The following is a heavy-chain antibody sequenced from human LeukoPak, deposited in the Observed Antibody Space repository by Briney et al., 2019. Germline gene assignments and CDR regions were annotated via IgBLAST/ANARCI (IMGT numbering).Heavy chain of an antibody. J-gene: IGHJ5*02. CDR3: ARAYTSSCRWFDP. Sequence: SETLSLTCTVSGGSISSGGYYWSWIRQHPGKGLEWIGYIYYSGSTYYNPSLKSRVTISVDTSKNQFSLKLNSVAAADTAVYYCARAYTSSCRWFDPWGQGTLVTVSS. V-gene: IGHV4-31*03. CDR1: GGSISSGGYY. D-gene: IGHD6-13*01. CDR2: IYYSGST.